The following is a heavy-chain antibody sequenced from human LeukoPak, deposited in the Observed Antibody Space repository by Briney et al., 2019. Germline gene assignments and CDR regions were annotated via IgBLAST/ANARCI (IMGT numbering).Heavy chain of an antibody. Sequence: GESLKISCKASGYSFTRCWIGWVRQMPGKGLEWMGIIYPGDSDTRYSPSFQGQVTILVDKSISTAYLQWSSLKASDTAMYYCARLIAAARGWFDPWGQGTLVTVSS. D-gene: IGHD6-13*01. V-gene: IGHV5-51*01. CDR2: IYPGDSDT. J-gene: IGHJ5*02. CDR3: ARLIAAARGWFDP. CDR1: GYSFTRCW.